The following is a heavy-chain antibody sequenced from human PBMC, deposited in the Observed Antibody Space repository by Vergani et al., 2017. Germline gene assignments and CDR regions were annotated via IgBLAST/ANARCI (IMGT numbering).Heavy chain of an antibody. CDR3: ARPRGYSYGRYYFDY. J-gene: IGHJ4*02. CDR1: NYSISRGYY. V-gene: IGHV4-38-2*02. D-gene: IGHD5-18*01. Sequence: QVQLQESGPGLVKPSETLSLTCTVSNYSISRGYYWSWIRQPPGKGLEWIGEINHSGSTNYNPSLKSRVTISVDTSKNQFSLKLSSVTAADTAVYYCARPRGYSYGRYYFDYWGQGTLVTVSS. CDR2: INHSGST.